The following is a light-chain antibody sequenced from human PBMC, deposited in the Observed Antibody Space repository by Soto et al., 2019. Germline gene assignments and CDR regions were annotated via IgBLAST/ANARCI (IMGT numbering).Light chain of an antibody. V-gene: IGLV2-14*03. J-gene: IGLJ1*01. CDR3: SSYTSTMTNV. Sequence: QSVLTQPASVSASPGQSITISCTGTSSDVGGFNSVSWYQLRPGTAPKLILYDVVDRPSGVSYRFSGSKSGNTASLTISGLQAADEADYFCSSYTSTMTNVFGSGTKVTV. CDR1: SSDVGGFNS. CDR2: DVV.